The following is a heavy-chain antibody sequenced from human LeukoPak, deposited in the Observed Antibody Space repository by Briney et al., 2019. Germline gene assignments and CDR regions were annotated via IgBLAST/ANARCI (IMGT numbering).Heavy chain of an antibody. V-gene: IGHV3-53*01. J-gene: IGHJ6*03. CDR3: ARGSTYYYYMDV. Sequence: GGSLRLSCAASGITVSSNYMSWVRQAPGKGLEWVSVIYSGGSTYYADSVKGQFTISRDNSKNTVYLQMNSLRAEDTAVYYCARGSTYYYYMDVWGKGTAVTVSS. CDR2: IYSGGST. CDR1: GITVSSNY.